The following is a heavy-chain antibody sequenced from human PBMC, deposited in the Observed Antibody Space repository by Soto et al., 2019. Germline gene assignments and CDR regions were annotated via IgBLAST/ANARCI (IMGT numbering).Heavy chain of an antibody. CDR1: GGSFSGYY. CDR2: INHSGST. J-gene: IGHJ6*02. D-gene: IGHD6-13*01. CDR3: ARGGIAAAWAYYYYYGMDV. Sequence: SETLSLTCAVYGGSFSGYYWSWIPQPPGKGMEWIGEINHSGSTNYNPSLKSRVTISVDTSKNQFSLKLSSVTAADTAVYYCARGGIAAAWAYYYYYGMDVWGQGTTVTVSS. V-gene: IGHV4-34*01.